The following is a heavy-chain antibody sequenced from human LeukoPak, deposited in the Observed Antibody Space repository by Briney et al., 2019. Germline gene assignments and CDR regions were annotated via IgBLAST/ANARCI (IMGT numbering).Heavy chain of an antibody. D-gene: IGHD5-24*01. Sequence: GESLKISCKGSGYSFTSYWIGWVRQMPGKGLEWMGIIYPGDSDTRYSPSLQGQVTISADKSISTAYLQWSSLKASDTAMYYCARVESQATTRFDYWGQGTLVTVSS. CDR1: GYSFTSYW. CDR2: IYPGDSDT. V-gene: IGHV5-51*01. CDR3: ARVESQATTRFDY. J-gene: IGHJ4*02.